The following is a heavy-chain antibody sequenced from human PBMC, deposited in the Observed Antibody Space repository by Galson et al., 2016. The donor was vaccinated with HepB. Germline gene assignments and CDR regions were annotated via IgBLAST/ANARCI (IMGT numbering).Heavy chain of an antibody. CDR2: ISESGTVI. V-gene: IGHV3-21*06. CDR3: ARGKREWGFDF. D-gene: IGHD3-3*01. CDR1: GFSFSNFA. Sequence: SLRLSCAASGFSFSNFALNWVRQAPGKGLEWVSSISESGTVIFAADSLEGRLTISRDNTRNSLFLQMNRLRAEDTAIYYCARGKREWGFDFWGQGTLVTVSS. J-gene: IGHJ4*02.